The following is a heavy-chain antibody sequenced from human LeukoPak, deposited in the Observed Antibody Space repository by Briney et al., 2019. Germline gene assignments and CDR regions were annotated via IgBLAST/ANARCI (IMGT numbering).Heavy chain of an antibody. J-gene: IGHJ4*02. CDR3: ARDQAPTYYYDFWSGSIDY. CDR1: GFTFSSYW. CDR2: IKQDGSEK. Sequence: GGSLRLSCAASGFTFSSYWMSWVRQAPGKGLEWVANIKQDGSEKYYVDSVKGRFTISRDNAKNSLYLQMNSLRAEDTAVYYCARDQAPTYYYDFWSGSIDYWGQGTLVTVSS. D-gene: IGHD3-3*01. V-gene: IGHV3-7*01.